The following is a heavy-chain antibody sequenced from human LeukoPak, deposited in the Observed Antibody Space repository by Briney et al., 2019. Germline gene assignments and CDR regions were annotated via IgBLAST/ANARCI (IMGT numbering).Heavy chain of an antibody. V-gene: IGHV4-31*03. CDR3: ARPLNTVHDTSDV. D-gene: IGHD3-22*01. Sequence: SETLSLTCTVSGDSVSSGGYYWGWIRQRSGKGLEWIGYIYYTGSTSYNPSLKSRLTIAVDTSKNQFSLKLSSVSAADTAVYYCARPLNTVHDTSDVWGQGTMVTVSS. CDR1: GDSVSSGGYY. J-gene: IGHJ3*01. CDR2: IYYTGST.